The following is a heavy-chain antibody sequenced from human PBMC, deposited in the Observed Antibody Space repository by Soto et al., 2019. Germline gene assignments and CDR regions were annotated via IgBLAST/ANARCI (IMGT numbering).Heavy chain of an antibody. CDR2: TIPIIGTT. CDR3: AAGESSDTWDH. D-gene: IGHD6-19*01. CDR1: GDTLSTHG. V-gene: IGHV1-69*01. Sequence: QVQLVQSGAEVKKPGSSVKVSCKASGDTLSTHGISWVRQAPGQGLEWMGVTIPIIGTTDYAEKFQGRVTITADESTTTSYRELRSLRPDDAAVYYCAAGESSDTWDHWGQGPLVTVSS. J-gene: IGHJ4*02.